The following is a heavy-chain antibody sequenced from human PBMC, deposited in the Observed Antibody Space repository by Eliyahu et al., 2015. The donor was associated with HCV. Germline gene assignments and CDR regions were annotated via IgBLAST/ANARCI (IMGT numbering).Heavy chain of an antibody. Sequence: QVQLVQSGAEVKKPGSSVKVSCKASGGTFSSYAXXWVRQAPGQGLEWMGRIIPILGIANYAQKFQGRVTITADKSTSTAYMELSSLRSEDTAVYYCARSRLIRRYCSGGSCDPSRYGMDVWGQGTTVTVSS. CDR3: ARSRLIRRYCSGGSCDPSRYGMDV. J-gene: IGHJ6*02. D-gene: IGHD2-15*01. V-gene: IGHV1-69*04. CDR2: IIPILGIA. CDR1: GGTFSSYA.